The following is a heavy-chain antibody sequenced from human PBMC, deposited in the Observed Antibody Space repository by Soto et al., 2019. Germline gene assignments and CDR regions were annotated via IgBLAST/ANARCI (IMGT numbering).Heavy chain of an antibody. Sequence: SETLSLTCTVSGGSISSYYWSWIRQPPGKGLEWIGYIYYSGSTNYNPSLKSRVTISVDTSKNQFSLKLSSVTAADTAVYYCAREVVVRGVGPFDIWGQGTMVTVSS. CDR1: GGSISSYY. J-gene: IGHJ3*02. D-gene: IGHD3-10*01. CDR3: AREVVVRGVGPFDI. V-gene: IGHV4-59*01. CDR2: IYYSGST.